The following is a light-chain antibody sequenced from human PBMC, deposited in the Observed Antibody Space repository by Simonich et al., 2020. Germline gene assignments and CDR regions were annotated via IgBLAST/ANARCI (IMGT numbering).Light chain of an antibody. CDR3: CSYAGSSTVV. J-gene: IGLJ2*01. Sequence: QSALTQPASVSGSPGQSITISCTGTRSDVGRYNLVSWYQQHPGNAPKLMIYEGSKRPSGFSNRFSCAKSGNTASLTISGLQAEDEADYYCCSYAGSSTVVFGGGTKLTVL. V-gene: IGLV2-23*01. CDR2: EGS. CDR1: RSDVGRYNL.